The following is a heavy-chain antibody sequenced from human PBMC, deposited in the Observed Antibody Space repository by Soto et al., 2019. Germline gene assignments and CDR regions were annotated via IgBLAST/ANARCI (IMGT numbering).Heavy chain of an antibody. V-gene: IGHV1-69*06. CDR3: ERGRFHDAFDI. D-gene: IGHD3-16*01. CDR1: GGTFSSYA. J-gene: IGHJ3*02. CDR2: LIPILGTA. Sequence: QVQLVQSGAEVKKPGSSVKVSCKASGGTFSSYAISWVRQAPGQGLEWMGGLIPILGTANYAQKVQGRVTITADKSTSTGYMELSSLRSEDTAVYACERGRFHDAFDIWGQGTMVTVSS.